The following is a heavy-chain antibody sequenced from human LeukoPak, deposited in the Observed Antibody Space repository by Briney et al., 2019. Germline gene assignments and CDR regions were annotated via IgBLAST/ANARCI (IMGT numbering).Heavy chain of an antibody. CDR3: ARALYHTFDY. CDR2: ISANNNNT. J-gene: IGHJ4*02. V-gene: IGHV1-18*01. CDR1: GYSFTTYG. Sequence: ASVKVSCKASGYSFTTYGISWVRQAPGQGLEWMGWISANNNNTDNVQKLQGRVAMTTDTSTSTAYMELRSLRSDDTAVYYCARALYHTFDYWGQGTLVTVSS. D-gene: IGHD2-2*01.